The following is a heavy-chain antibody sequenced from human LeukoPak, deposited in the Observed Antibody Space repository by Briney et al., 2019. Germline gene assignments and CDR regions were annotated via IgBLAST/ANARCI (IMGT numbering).Heavy chain of an antibody. Sequence: PSQTLSLTCTVSGGSISSGDYYWSWIRQPPGKGLEWIGYTYYSGSTYYNPSLKSRVTISVDTSKNQFSLKLSSVTAADTAVYYCARAAVAGRDIDYWGQGTLVTVSS. D-gene: IGHD6-19*01. CDR2: TYYSGST. J-gene: IGHJ4*02. CDR3: ARAAVAGRDIDY. V-gene: IGHV4-30-4*01. CDR1: GGSISSGDYY.